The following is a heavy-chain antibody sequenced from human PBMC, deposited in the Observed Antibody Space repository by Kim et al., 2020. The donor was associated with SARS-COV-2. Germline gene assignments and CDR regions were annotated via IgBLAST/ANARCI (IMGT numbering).Heavy chain of an antibody. CDR2: ISYDGSNK. V-gene: IGHV3-30*18. J-gene: IGHJ4*02. CDR1: GFTFSSYG. D-gene: IGHD3-22*01. CDR3: AKIFVSMYYYDSSEEPFDY. Sequence: GGSLRLSCAASGFTFSSYGMHWVRQAPGKGLEWVAVISYDGSNKYYADSVKGRFTISRDNSKNTLYLQMNSLRAEDTAVYYCAKIFVSMYYYDSSEEPFDYWGQGTLVTVSS.